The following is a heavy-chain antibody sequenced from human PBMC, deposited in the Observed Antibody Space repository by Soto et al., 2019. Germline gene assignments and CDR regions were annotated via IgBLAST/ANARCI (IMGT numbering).Heavy chain of an antibody. CDR3: ARGGRYRDGLDV. CDR1: GGYFSPYY. D-gene: IGHD1-1*01. CDR2: IYHSGPT. J-gene: IGHJ6*02. V-gene: IGHV4-59*01. Sequence: QVQLQESGPGLVKPSETLFLTCTVSGGYFSPYYWSWIRQPPGKGLEWIGYIYHSGPTNYNPATKIRLTIPVDTSKNQLSLKLTSMTAADTAVYYWARGGRYRDGLDVWGQGPTVTVSS.